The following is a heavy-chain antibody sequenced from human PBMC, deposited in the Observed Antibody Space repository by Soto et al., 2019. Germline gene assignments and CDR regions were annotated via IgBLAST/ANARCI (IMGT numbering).Heavy chain of an antibody. CDR2: IYFAGTT. D-gene: IGHD3-16*01. Sequence: PSETLSLTCTVSNGSISPNYWSWIRQPPGKGLKWIGYIYFAGTTTYNPSIKSRFTISLDASKNRFSLRLTSVTAADTAVYYCARLGAYFQALDSWGQGTLVTVSS. CDR3: ARLGAYFQALDS. J-gene: IGHJ4*02. CDR1: NGSISPNY. V-gene: IGHV4-59*08.